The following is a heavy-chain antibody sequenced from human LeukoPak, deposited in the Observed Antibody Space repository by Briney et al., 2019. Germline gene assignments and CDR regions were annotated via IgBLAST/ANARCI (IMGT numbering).Heavy chain of an antibody. J-gene: IGHJ4*02. D-gene: IGHD3-10*01. Sequence: SETPSLTCTVSGGSISSYYWSWIRQPPGKGLEWIGYIYYSGSTNYNPSLKSRGTISVDTSKNQFSLKLRSVTAADTAVYYCARVQGLWFGELFYFDHWGQGTLVTVSS. V-gene: IGHV4-59*01. CDR1: GGSISSYY. CDR3: ARVQGLWFGELFYFDH. CDR2: IYYSGST.